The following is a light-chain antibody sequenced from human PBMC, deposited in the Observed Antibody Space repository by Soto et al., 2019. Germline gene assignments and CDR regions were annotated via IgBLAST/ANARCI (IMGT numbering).Light chain of an antibody. V-gene: IGLV1-40*01. CDR2: GNS. CDR3: QSYDSSLSGWV. CDR1: SSNIGAGYN. Sequence: QSVLTQPPSVYGAPEQRVTISCTGSSSNIGAGYNVHWYQQLPGTAPKLLIYGNSNRPSGVPDRFSGSKSGTSAFLAITGLHAEDEADYYCQSYDSSLSGWVFGGGTKLTVL. J-gene: IGLJ3*02.